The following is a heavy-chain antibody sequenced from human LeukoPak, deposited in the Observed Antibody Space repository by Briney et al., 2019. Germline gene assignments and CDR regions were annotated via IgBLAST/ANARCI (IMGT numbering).Heavy chain of an antibody. D-gene: IGHD2-2*01. CDR3: AKDIQTRGYQLPLMDV. J-gene: IGHJ6*02. Sequence: PGRSLRLSCAASGFTFDDYAMHWVRQAPGKGLEWVSGISWNSGSIGYADSVKGRFTISRDNAKNSLYLQMNSLRAEDTALYYCAKDIQTRGYQLPLMDVWGQGTTVTVSS. CDR2: ISWNSGSI. CDR1: GFTFDDYA. V-gene: IGHV3-9*01.